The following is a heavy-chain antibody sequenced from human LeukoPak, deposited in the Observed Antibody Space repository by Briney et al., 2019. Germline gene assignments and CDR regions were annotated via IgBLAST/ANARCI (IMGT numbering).Heavy chain of an antibody. CDR2: LHWNAKNT. J-gene: IGHJ4*02. CDR1: GFSLDNYG. V-gene: IGHV3-20*04. CDR3: ARGEQWLDS. D-gene: IGHD6-19*01. Sequence: GGSLRLSCAASGFSLDNYGMTWVRPAPKKALEWVSGLHWNAKNTGYADSVRDRFSIYRDNAKDSLFLQMDSLRVEDPALYYCARGEQWLDSWGRGTLVTVSS.